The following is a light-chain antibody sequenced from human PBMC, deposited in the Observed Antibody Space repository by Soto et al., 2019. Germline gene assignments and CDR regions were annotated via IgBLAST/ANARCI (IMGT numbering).Light chain of an antibody. V-gene: IGKV3-20*01. J-gene: IGKJ2*01. Sequence: EIVLTQSPGTLSLSPGERVTLSCRASQSVSNNYLAWYQHKRGQAPRLLIYGASSRATGIPARFSGGGSGTGFTLAISSLEPEDFAVYYCQQYGGSPYTFGQGTKLEIK. CDR2: GAS. CDR3: QQYGGSPYT. CDR1: QSVSNNY.